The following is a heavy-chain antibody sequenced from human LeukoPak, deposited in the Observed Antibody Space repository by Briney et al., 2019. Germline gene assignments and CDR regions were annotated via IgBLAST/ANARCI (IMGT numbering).Heavy chain of an antibody. CDR2: ISSSSRTI. D-gene: IGHD3-22*01. V-gene: IGHV3-48*04. Sequence: GGSLRLSCAASGFTFSSYSMNWVRQAPGKGLEWVSYISSSSRTIYYADSVKGRFTISRDNAKNSLYLQMNSLRAEDTAVYYCARESGYYLGSSAFDIWGQGTMVTVSS. J-gene: IGHJ3*02. CDR3: ARESGYYLGSSAFDI. CDR1: GFTFSSYS.